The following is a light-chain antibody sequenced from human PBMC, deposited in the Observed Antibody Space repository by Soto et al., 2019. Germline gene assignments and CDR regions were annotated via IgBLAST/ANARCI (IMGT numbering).Light chain of an antibody. V-gene: IGLV2-8*01. Sequence: QSALTQPPSASGSPGQSVTISCIGTSSDVGGYNYVSWYQQHPGKAPKLMIYNVNKRPSGVPDRFSGSKSGNTASLTVSGLQPEDEADYYCSSYAGSNNKVIFGGGTKLTVL. J-gene: IGLJ2*01. CDR1: SSDVGGYNY. CDR3: SSYAGSNNKVI. CDR2: NVN.